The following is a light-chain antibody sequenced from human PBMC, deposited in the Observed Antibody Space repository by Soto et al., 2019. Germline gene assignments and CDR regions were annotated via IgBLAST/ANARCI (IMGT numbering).Light chain of an antibody. V-gene: IGKV1-33*01. CDR2: DSS. CDR3: QKHDGVPQ. CDR1: QDITNH. J-gene: IGKJ3*01. Sequence: DIQVTQSPSSLSASVGDRVTITCQASQDITNHLNWYQHKPGKAPKLLICDSSDLETGVPSRFSGSGSGTYFTSTISSLQPEDIATYYCQKHDGVPQFGPGTRIDIK.